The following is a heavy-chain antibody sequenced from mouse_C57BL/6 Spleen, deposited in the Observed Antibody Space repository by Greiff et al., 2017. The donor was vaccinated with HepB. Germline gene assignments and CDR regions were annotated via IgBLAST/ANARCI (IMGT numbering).Heavy chain of an antibody. D-gene: IGHD1-1*01. CDR1: GYTFTSYW. V-gene: IGHV1-50*01. J-gene: IGHJ2*01. CDR3: ARWSYGSTLFDY. Sequence: VQLQQPGAELVKPGASVKLSCKASGYTFTSYWMQWVKQRPGQGLEWIGEIDPSDSYTNYNQKFKGKATLTVDTSSSTAYMQLSSLTSEDSAVYYCARWSYGSTLFDYWGQGTTLTVSS. CDR2: IDPSDSYT.